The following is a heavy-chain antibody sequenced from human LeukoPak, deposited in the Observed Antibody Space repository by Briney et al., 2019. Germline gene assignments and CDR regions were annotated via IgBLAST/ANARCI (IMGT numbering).Heavy chain of an antibody. CDR3: ARDVTACGGDCINWFDP. CDR2: IIPIFGTA. CDR1: GGTFSSYA. D-gene: IGHD2-21*02. J-gene: IGHJ5*02. V-gene: IGHV1-69*05. Sequence: SVKASCKASGGTFSSYAISWVRQAPGQGLEWMGGIIPIFGTANYAQKFQGRVTITTDESTGTAYMELSSLRSEDTAVYYCARDVTACGGDCINWFDPWGQGTLVTVSS.